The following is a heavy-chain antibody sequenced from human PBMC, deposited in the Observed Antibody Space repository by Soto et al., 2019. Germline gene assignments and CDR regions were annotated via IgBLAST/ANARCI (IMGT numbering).Heavy chain of an antibody. CDR1: GFTFTNWW. Sequence: EVQMVESGGGLVQPGGSLRLSCAASGFTFTNWWMSWVRQAPGKGLEWVANINQYGSERNYVDSVMGRFTISRDNAKNSLYLQMNSLRGEDTAFYYWASRFIRGQGTLVTVSS. D-gene: IGHD3-3*01. V-gene: IGHV3-7*01. CDR2: INQYGSER. CDR3: ASRFI. J-gene: IGHJ4*02.